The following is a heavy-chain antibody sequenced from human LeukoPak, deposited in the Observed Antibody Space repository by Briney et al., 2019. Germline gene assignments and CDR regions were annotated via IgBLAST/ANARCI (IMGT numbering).Heavy chain of an antibody. D-gene: IGHD6-6*01. J-gene: IGHJ3*02. CDR1: GFTFSRLW. CDR3: STESSTSLAFDI. Sequence: PGGSLRLSCAASGFTFSRLWMSWVRQAPGKGLEWVAVISDDGSRKYHADSVKGRFTISRDNTKNTLYLQMNSLRVEDTAVYYCSTESSTSLAFDIWGQGTMVTVSS. CDR2: ISDDGSRK. V-gene: IGHV3-30*03.